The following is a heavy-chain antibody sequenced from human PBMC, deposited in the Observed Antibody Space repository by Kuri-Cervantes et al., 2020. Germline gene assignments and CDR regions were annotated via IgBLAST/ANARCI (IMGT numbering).Heavy chain of an antibody. J-gene: IGHJ4*02. CDR1: GYTFTSYD. CDR2: MNPKSGNT. D-gene: IGHD6-13*01. Sequence: ASVKVSCNASGYTFTSYDINWVRQATGQGLEWMGWMNPKSGNTGYAQKFQGRVTMTRSTSISTAYMELSSLRSEDTAVYYCARGLNIAAAANYWGQGTLVTVSS. CDR3: ARGLNIAAAANY. V-gene: IGHV1-8*02.